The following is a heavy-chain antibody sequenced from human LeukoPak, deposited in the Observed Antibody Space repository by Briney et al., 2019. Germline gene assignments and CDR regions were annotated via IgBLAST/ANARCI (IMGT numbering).Heavy chain of an antibody. Sequence: SETLSLTCAVYGGSFSGYYWSWLRQPPGKGVEWIGEINHSGSTNYNPSLKSRVTISVDTSNNQFSPYLSSVTAADTAVYYCARHRYSSTWGDYYYYYMDVWGKGTTVTVSS. J-gene: IGHJ6*03. CDR2: INHSGST. CDR3: ARHRYSSTWGDYYYYYMDV. CDR1: GGSFSGYY. V-gene: IGHV4-34*01. D-gene: IGHD6-13*01.